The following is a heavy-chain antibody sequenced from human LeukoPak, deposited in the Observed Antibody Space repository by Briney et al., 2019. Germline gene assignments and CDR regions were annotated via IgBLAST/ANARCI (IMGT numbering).Heavy chain of an antibody. CDR1: GYTFTYYY. CDR2: INPNSGGT. Sequence: GASVKVSCRASGYTFTYYYIHWVRQAPGQGLEWMGWINPNSGGTNYAQKFQGRVTMTRDTSISTAYMEMSRLTADDTAVYYCASFDTMIWEVGAWGQGTLVTVSS. J-gene: IGHJ5*02. V-gene: IGHV1-2*02. D-gene: IGHD3-10*01. CDR3: ASFDTMIWEVGA.